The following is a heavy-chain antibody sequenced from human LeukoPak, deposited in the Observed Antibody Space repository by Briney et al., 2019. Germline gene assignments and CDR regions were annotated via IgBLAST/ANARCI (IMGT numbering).Heavy chain of an antibody. CDR1: GYSISSGYH. CDR3: ARGLSTMSPL. V-gene: IGHV4-38-2*02. Sequence: SETLSLTCTVSGYSISSGYHWRWIRQPPKNGLEWIGSIYRSGSTYYNPSLKSRVTISVDTSKNQFSLKLRSVTAADTAVYYCARGLSTMSPLWGQGTLVTVSS. D-gene: IGHD3-10*02. CDR2: IYRSGST. J-gene: IGHJ4*02.